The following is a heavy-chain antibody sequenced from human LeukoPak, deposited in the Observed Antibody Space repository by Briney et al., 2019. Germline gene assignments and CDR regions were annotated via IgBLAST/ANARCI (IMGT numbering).Heavy chain of an antibody. V-gene: IGHV1-8*02. J-gene: IGHJ6*03. CDR1: GYTFTSYD. D-gene: IGHD6-13*01. CDR2: MNPISGNT. CDR3: ARGLDSSSWYGYYYYYMDV. Sequence: ASVKLSRKASGYTFTSYDNNWVRQATAQGLGWMGWMNPISGNTGYAQKFQGRVTMTRDTSISTAYMELSRLRSEDTAVYYWARGLDSSSWYGYYYYYMDVWGKGTTVTVSS.